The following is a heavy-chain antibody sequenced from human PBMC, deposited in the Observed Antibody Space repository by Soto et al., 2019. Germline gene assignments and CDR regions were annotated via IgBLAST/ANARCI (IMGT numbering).Heavy chain of an antibody. D-gene: IGHD3-22*01. J-gene: IGHJ4*02. CDR3: ARDATQDGYYSYYFDY. CDR1: GGSISSGDYY. V-gene: IGHV4-30-4*01. CDR2: TYYSGST. Sequence: SETLSLTCTVSGGSISSGDYYWSWIRQPPGKGLEWIGYTYYSGSTYYNPSLKSRVTISVDTSKNQFSLKLSSVTAADTALYYCARDATQDGYYSYYFDYWGQGTLVTVSS.